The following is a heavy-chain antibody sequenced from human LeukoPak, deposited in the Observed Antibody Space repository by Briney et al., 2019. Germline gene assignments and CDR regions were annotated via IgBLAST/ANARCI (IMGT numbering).Heavy chain of an antibody. CDR3: ARDAATVTSRLLGGGSYYFDY. CDR1: GFTFSSYS. J-gene: IGHJ4*02. Sequence: PGGSLRLSCAASGFTFSSYSMNWVRQAPGKGLEWVSSISSSSSYIYYADSVKGRFTISRDNAKNSLYLQMNSLRAEDTAVYYCARDAATVTSRLLGGGSYYFDYWGQGTLVTVSS. V-gene: IGHV3-21*01. CDR2: ISSSSSYI. D-gene: IGHD4-17*01.